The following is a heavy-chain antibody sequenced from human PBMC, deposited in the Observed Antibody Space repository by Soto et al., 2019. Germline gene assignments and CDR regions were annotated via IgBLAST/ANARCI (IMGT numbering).Heavy chain of an antibody. D-gene: IGHD3-10*01. J-gene: IGHJ4*02. CDR3: ATSNYGERD. Sequence: ELQVLESGGGLVQPGGSLRLTCAASGFTLSEYGTSWVRQAPGKGLEWVSFVSGSGDSTYYTDSVKGRFTIPRDSSKNTVCLQMNSLRAEDTAVYYCATSNYGERDWGQGTLVTVSS. CDR2: VSGSGDST. V-gene: IGHV3-23*01. CDR1: GFTLSEYG.